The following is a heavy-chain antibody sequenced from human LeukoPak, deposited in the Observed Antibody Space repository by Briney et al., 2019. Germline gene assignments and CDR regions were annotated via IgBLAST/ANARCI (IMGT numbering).Heavy chain of an antibody. J-gene: IGHJ4*02. Sequence: GGSLRLSCAASGFTFDDYAMHWVRQAPGKGLEWVSLISGDGGSTYYADSVKGRFTISRDNSKNSLYLQMNSLRTEDTAVYYCTTGAVVVTSGGQGTLVTVSS. CDR1: GFTFDDYA. D-gene: IGHD2-15*01. CDR2: ISGDGGST. CDR3: TTGAVVVTS. V-gene: IGHV3-43*02.